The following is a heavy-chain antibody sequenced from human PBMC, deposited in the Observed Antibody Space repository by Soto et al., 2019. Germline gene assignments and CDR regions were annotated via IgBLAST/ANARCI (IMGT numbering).Heavy chain of an antibody. CDR2: IDWDDDK. D-gene: IGHD2-2*01. Sequence: SGPTLVSPTQTLTLTCTFSGFSLSTSGMCVSWIRQPPGKALEWLARIDWDDDKYYSTSLKTRLTISKDTSKKQVILTMTNMDLVDTATYYCARISQYCSSTSCPAPLIDYWGQGTLVTVSS. J-gene: IGHJ4*02. CDR3: ARISQYCSSTSCPAPLIDY. V-gene: IGHV2-70*11. CDR1: GFSLSTSGMC.